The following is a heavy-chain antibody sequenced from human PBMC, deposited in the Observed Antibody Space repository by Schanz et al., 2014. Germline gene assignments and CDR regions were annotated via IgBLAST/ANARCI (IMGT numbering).Heavy chain of an antibody. D-gene: IGHD1-1*01. Sequence: QVQLQESGPGLVKPSQTLSLTCTVSGGSIRSGTYYWSWIRQPAGKALEWVGRVFPNGITNYNPALKRRVPIPLDTSKNHSSRTLTPLTAADTAVYYCARDTTWRLDLWGRGTLVTVSS. J-gene: IGHJ2*01. CDR1: GGSIRSGTYY. CDR2: VFPNGIT. V-gene: IGHV4-61*02. CDR3: ARDTTWRLDL.